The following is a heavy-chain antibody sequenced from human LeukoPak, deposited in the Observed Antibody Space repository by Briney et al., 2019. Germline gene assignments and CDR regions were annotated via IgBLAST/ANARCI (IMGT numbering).Heavy chain of an antibody. J-gene: IGHJ6*02. CDR1: GYTFSSYY. Sequence: ASVKVSCKASGYTFSSYYVHWVRQAPGQGPEWMGIINPSGGSTTYAQKFQGRVTMTRDTSTSTVYMELSNLRSEDTAVYYCARDIMVMTYYYYYGMDVWGQGTTVTVPS. CDR3: ARDIMVMTYYYYYGMDV. D-gene: IGHD2-21*02. CDR2: INPSGGST. V-gene: IGHV1-46*01.